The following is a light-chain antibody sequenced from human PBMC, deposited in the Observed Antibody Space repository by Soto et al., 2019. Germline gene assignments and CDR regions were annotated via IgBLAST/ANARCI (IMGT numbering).Light chain of an antibody. CDR1: SSDLGNYNY. V-gene: IGLV2-14*01. Sequence: QSALTQPASVSGSPGQSIIISCTGTSSDLGNYNYVSWYQKHPGKAPKLMIYEVSNRPSGVSNRFSGSKSGNTASLTISGLQAEDEADYYCSSYTSSSTVVFGEGTKLTVL. CDR3: SSYTSSSTVV. J-gene: IGLJ2*01. CDR2: EVS.